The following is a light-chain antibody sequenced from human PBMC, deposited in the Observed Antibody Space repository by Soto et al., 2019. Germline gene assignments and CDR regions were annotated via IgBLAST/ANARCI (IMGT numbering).Light chain of an antibody. Sequence: DIVMTQSPLSLPVTPGEPASISCRSSQSLLHSNGYNYLDWYLQKPGQSPQLLIYLGSNRSSGVPDRFCGSGSGTDFTLKISRVEAEDVRVYYCMQALQTSFTVGTGTKVD. J-gene: IGKJ3*01. V-gene: IGKV2-28*01. CDR2: LGS. CDR1: QSLLHSNGYNY. CDR3: MQALQTSFT.